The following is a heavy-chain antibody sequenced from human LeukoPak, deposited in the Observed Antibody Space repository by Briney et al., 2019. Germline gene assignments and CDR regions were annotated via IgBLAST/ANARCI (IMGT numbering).Heavy chain of an antibody. J-gene: IGHJ4*02. Sequence: ASVKVSCKASGHTFTSYGISWVRQAPGQGLEWMGWISAYNGNTNYAQKLQGRVTMTTDTSTSTAYMELRSLRSDDTAVYYCARLHYYDSSGYWFDYWGQGTLVTVSS. CDR1: GHTFTSYG. CDR2: ISAYNGNT. CDR3: ARLHYYDSSGYWFDY. V-gene: IGHV1-18*01. D-gene: IGHD3-22*01.